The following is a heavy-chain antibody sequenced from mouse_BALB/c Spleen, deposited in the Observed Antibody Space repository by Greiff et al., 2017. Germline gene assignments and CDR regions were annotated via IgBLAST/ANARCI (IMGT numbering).Heavy chain of an antibody. CDR2: RSYSGST. D-gene: IGHD2-14*01. V-gene: IGHV3-2*02. CDR1: GFSITSDYA. Sequence: EVKVEESGPGLVKPSQSLSLTCTVTGFSITSDYAWNWIRQFPGNKLEWMGYRSYSGSTSYNPSLKSRNSITRDTSKNQFFLQLNTVTTEDAATYYCARGAYYGYDGGFDYWGQGTTLTVSS. J-gene: IGHJ2*01. CDR3: ARGAYYGYDGGFDY.